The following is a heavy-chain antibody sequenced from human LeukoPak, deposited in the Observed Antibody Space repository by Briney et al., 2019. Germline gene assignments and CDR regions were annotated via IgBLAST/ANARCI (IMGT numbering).Heavy chain of an antibody. CDR3: ARRGGWYYYYHMDV. D-gene: IGHD6-19*01. V-gene: IGHV3-48*04. CDR1: GFTFSSYS. CDR2: ISSSSSTI. J-gene: IGHJ6*03. Sequence: GGSLRLSCAASGFTFSSYSMNWVRQAPGKGLEWVSYISSSSSTIYYADSVKGRFTISRDNAKNSLYLQMNSLRAEDTAVYYCARRGGWYYYYHMDVWGKGTTVTVSS.